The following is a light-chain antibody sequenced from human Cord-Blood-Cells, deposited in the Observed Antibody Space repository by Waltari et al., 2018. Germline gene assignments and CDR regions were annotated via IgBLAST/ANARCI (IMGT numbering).Light chain of an antibody. CDR2: DAS. J-gene: IGKJ2*01. CDR1: QDISNH. CDR3: QQYDNLPYT. Sequence: DIQMTQSPSSLSASVGDRVTITCQASQDISNHLNWYQQKPGKDPKLLIYDASNLETGVPSRFSGSGSGTDFTFTISSLQPEDIATYYCQQYDNLPYTFGQGTKLEIK. V-gene: IGKV1-33*01.